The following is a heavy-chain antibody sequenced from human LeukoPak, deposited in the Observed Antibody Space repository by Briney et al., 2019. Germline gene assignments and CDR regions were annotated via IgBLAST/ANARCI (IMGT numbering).Heavy chain of an antibody. CDR2: ISSSSSYI. Sequence: GGSLRLSCAASGFTFSSYSMNWVRQAPGKGLEWVSSISSSSSYIYYADSVKGRFTISRDNAKNSLYLQMNSLRAEDTAVYYCARERSFAGGWYGNAFDIWGQGTMVTVSS. CDR3: ARERSFAGGWYGNAFDI. V-gene: IGHV3-21*01. D-gene: IGHD6-19*01. CDR1: GFTFSSYS. J-gene: IGHJ3*02.